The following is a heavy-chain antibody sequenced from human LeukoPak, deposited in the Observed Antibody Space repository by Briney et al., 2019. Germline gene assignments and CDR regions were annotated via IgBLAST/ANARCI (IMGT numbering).Heavy chain of an antibody. CDR1: GFTFRSYW. V-gene: IGHV3-30-3*01. D-gene: IGHD3-10*01. J-gene: IGHJ4*02. CDR3: ARDRDYYGSGTYFSY. Sequence: PGGSLRLSCAASGFTFRSYWMSGVRKAPGKGLEWVAVISYDESNKYYADSVKGRFTISRDSSKNTLYLQMNGLRAEDTAVYFCARDRDYYGSGTYFSYWGQGTLVSVSS. CDR2: ISYDESNK.